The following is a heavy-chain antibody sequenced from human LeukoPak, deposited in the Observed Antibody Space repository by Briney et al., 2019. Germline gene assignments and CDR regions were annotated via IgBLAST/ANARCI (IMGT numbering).Heavy chain of an antibody. D-gene: IGHD6-19*01. V-gene: IGHV4-38-2*02. J-gene: IGHJ4*02. CDR3: ARAASSGWLAVGKYFDY. CDR2: IYHSGNT. Sequence: SETLSLTCTASGYSISGGYYWGWIRQPPGKGLEWIGTIYHSGNTYYNPSLKSRVTISIDTSKNQFSLKLRSVTATDTAVYYCARAASSGWLAVGKYFDYWGQGTLVTVSS. CDR1: GYSISGGYY.